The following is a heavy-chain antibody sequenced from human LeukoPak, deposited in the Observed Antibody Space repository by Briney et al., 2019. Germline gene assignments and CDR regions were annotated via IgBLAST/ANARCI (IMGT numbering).Heavy chain of an antibody. CDR3: AREGSGYPFDY. CDR2: IYYSGST. V-gene: IGHV4-59*01. Sequence: PSETLSLTCAAFGGSISNYFWSWIRQPPGKGLEWIGYIYYSGSTNYNPSLKSRVTISVDTSKNQFSLKLSSVTAADTAVYYCAREGSGYPFDYWGQGTLVTVSS. D-gene: IGHD3-22*01. CDR1: GGSISNYF. J-gene: IGHJ4*02.